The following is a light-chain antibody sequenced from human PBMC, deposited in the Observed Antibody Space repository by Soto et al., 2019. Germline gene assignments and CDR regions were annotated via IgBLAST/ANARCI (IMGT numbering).Light chain of an antibody. CDR1: SSDVGGYNY. CDR3: SSYTSSSTLCV. J-gene: IGLJ1*01. V-gene: IGLV2-14*01. CDR2: DVS. Sequence: QSVLTQPASVSGSPGQSITISCTGTSSDVGGYNYVSWYQQHPGKAPKLMIYDVSNRPSGVSNRFSGSKSGNTASLTISGLQAEDEADYYCSSYTSSSTLCVFGTGTKGTVL.